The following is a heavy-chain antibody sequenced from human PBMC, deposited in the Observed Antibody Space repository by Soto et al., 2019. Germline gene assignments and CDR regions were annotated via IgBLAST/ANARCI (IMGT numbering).Heavy chain of an antibody. CDR1: GGSISSSSYY. J-gene: IGHJ6*02. CDR3: ARQNRGYSYGWGEYYYYYGMDV. Sequence: SETLSLTCTVSGGSISSSSYYWGWIRQPPGKGLEWIGSIYYSGSTYYNPSLKSRVTISVDTSKNQFSLKLSSVTAADTAVYYCARQNRGYSYGWGEYYYYYGMDVWGQGTTVTVSS. D-gene: IGHD5-18*01. V-gene: IGHV4-39*01. CDR2: IYYSGST.